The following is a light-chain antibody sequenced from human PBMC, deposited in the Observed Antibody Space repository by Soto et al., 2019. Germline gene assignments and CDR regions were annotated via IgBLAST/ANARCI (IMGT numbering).Light chain of an antibody. CDR3: SSHTNSRTSYV. V-gene: IGLV2-14*01. CDR1: SSDVGGYNY. Sequence: QSALTQPASVSGSPGQSITISCTGTSSDVGGYNYVSWFQQHPGKAPKLIIYDGNNRPSGVSNRFSGSKSGNTASLTISGLQAEDEADYYCSSHTNSRTSYVFGTGTKLTLL. J-gene: IGLJ1*01. CDR2: DGN.